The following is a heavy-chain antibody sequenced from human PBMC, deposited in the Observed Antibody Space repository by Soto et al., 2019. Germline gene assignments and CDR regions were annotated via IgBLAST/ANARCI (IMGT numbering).Heavy chain of an antibody. CDR1: GFTFSSYA. D-gene: IGHD4-17*01. V-gene: IGHV3-23*01. CDR3: AKSQTVTMFYYMDV. J-gene: IGHJ6*03. CDR2: ISGSGGST. Sequence: WGSLRLSCAASGFTFSSYAMSWVRQAPGKGLEWVSGISGSGGSTYYADSVKGRFTISRDNSKNTLYLQMNSLRAEDTAVYYCAKSQTVTMFYYMDVWGKGTTVTVSS.